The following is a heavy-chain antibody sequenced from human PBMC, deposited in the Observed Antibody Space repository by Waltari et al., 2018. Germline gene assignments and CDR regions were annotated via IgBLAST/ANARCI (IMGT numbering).Heavy chain of an antibody. V-gene: IGHV3-21*01. Sequence: EVQLVQSGGGLVKPGGSLRLSCVGSRFNFSTYSMNWVRQAPGKGLQWVSSISRKSDYIFYRDSVKGRFTISRDNAKNTLYLQMRGLTAADTAVYYCAGGYEFDAFDIWSQGTMVTVSS. D-gene: IGHD5-12*01. CDR1: RFNFSTYS. CDR2: ISRKSDYI. CDR3: AGGYEFDAFDI. J-gene: IGHJ3*02.